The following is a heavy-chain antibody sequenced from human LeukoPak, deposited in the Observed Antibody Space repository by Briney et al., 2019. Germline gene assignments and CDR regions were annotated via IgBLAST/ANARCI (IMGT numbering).Heavy chain of an antibody. CDR3: ARENLWQGYDILTGYFGNNWFDP. D-gene: IGHD3-9*01. CDR2: IIPIFGTA. CDR1: GGTFSSYA. J-gene: IGHJ5*02. Sequence: SVKVSCKASGGTFSSYAISWVRQAPGQGLEWMGRIIPIFGTANYAQKFQGRVTIATDESTSTAYMELSSLRSEDTAVYYCARENLWQGYDILTGYFGNNWFDPWGQGTLVTVSS. V-gene: IGHV1-69*05.